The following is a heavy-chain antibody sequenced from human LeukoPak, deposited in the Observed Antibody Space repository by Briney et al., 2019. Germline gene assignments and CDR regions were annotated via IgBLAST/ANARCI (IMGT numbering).Heavy chain of an antibody. CDR3: ARFPAGGNSY. Sequence: PGGSLRLSCSASGFTFSSYAMHWVRQAPGKGLVWVSRINSDGTSTSYADSVKGRFTITRDNAKSTLYLQMNSLRVEDTAVYYCARFPAGGNSYWGQGTLVTVSS. V-gene: IGHV3-74*01. J-gene: IGHJ4*02. D-gene: IGHD2/OR15-2a*01. CDR1: GFTFSSYA. CDR2: INSDGTST.